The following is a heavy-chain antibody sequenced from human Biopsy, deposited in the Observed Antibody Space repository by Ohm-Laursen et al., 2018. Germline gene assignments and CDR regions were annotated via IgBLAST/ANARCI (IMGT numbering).Heavy chain of an antibody. J-gene: IGHJ4*02. CDR2: IHYSGNT. D-gene: IGHD3-16*01. CDR1: GVSINTGGYY. V-gene: IGHV4-31*03. Sequence: SETLSFTCTVSGVSINTGGYYWTWIRQHPGTGLEWIGYIHYSGNTLYNPSLKSRLTISVDTSRNQFSLKLTSVTAADTALYYCTRAGGGKIYGLWGQGTLATVSS. CDR3: TRAGGGKIYGL.